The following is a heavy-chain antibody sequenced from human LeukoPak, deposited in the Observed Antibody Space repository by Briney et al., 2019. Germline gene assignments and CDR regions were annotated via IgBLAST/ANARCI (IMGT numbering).Heavy chain of an antibody. J-gene: IGHJ1*01. Sequence: GGSLRLSCAVSGFTLSTYSMSWVRQAPGKGLEWVSSISGSRSDIYYADSVKGRFTISSDTAKNSLYLQMNSLRAEDTAVYYCARGPGIEVAPFQHWGQGTLVTVSS. CDR3: ARGPGIEVAPFQH. CDR2: ISGSRSDI. V-gene: IGHV3-21*01. CDR1: GFTLSTYS. D-gene: IGHD2-15*01.